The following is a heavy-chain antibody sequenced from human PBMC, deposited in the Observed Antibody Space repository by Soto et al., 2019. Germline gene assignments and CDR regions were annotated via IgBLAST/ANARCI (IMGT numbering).Heavy chain of an antibody. CDR1: GGTFSSYS. V-gene: IGHV1-69*01. CDR3: ARPDEGGYSSNHHYYYALDV. D-gene: IGHD3-22*01. CDR2: IIPIFDIT. Sequence: QVQLVQSGAEVKKPGSSVKVSCKASGGTFSSYSISWVQQAPGQGLEWMGAIIPIFDITNYAQKFQCRVTITADESTSTAYVELSSLGSDDTAVYYCARPDEGGYSSNHHYYYALDVWGQGTTVAV. J-gene: IGHJ6*02.